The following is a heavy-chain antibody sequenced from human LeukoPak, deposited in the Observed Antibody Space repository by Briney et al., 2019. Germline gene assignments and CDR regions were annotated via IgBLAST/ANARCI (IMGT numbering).Heavy chain of an antibody. J-gene: IGHJ4*02. Sequence: ASVKVSCKASGYTFTSYDINWVRQATGQGLEWMGWMNPNSGNTGYAQKFQGRVTMTRNTSISTAYMELSSLRSEDTAVYYCARFDGAADTFDYWGQGTLVTVSS. CDR1: GYTFTSYD. D-gene: IGHD6-25*01. CDR3: ARFDGAADTFDY. CDR2: MNPNSGNT. V-gene: IGHV1-8*01.